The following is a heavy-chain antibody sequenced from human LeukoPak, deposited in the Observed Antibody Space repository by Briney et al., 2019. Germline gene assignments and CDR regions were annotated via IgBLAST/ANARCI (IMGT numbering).Heavy chain of an antibody. Sequence: SVKVSCKASGGTFSSYAISWVRQAPGQGLEWMGRIIPILGIANYAQKFQGRVTITADKSTSTAYMELSSLRSEDTAVYYCARDWLGDSSGYSGAMDVWGQGTTVTVSS. J-gene: IGHJ6*02. CDR3: ARDWLGDSSGYSGAMDV. D-gene: IGHD3-22*01. CDR1: GGTFSSYA. CDR2: IIPILGIA. V-gene: IGHV1-69*04.